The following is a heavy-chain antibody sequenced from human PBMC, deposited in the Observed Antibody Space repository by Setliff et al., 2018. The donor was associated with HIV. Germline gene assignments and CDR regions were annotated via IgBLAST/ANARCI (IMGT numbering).Heavy chain of an antibody. J-gene: IGHJ4*02. V-gene: IGHV1-46*01. Sequence: ASVKVSCKASGYTFTTYYVHWMRQAPGQGLEWMGILNPSGDSTAYAQQFQGRVTMTRYTSTSTVYMELSSLRSEDTAVYYCARDVEEWGLYGAGSYWMADYWGQGTLVTVSS. CDR2: LNPSGDST. D-gene: IGHD3-10*01. CDR3: ARDVEEWGLYGAGSYWMADY. CDR1: GYTFTTYY.